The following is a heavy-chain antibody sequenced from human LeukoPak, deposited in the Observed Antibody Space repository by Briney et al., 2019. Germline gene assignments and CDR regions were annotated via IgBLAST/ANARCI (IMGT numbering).Heavy chain of an antibody. Sequence: GGSLRLSCAASGFTFSSYAMSWVRRAPGKGLEWVSAISGSGGSTYYADSVKGRFTISRDNSKNTLYLQMNSLRAEDTAVYYCARGYRGYDPFDYWGQGTLVTVSS. D-gene: IGHD5-12*01. V-gene: IGHV3-23*01. CDR2: ISGSGGST. CDR1: GFTFSSYA. J-gene: IGHJ4*02. CDR3: ARGYRGYDPFDY.